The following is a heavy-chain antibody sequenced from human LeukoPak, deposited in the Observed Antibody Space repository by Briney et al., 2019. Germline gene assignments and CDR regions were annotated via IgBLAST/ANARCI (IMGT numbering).Heavy chain of an antibody. D-gene: IGHD6-19*01. J-gene: IGHJ3*02. CDR1: GYTFTSYD. CDR3: ARVLAGSGWYDFFDI. CDR2: MNPNIGNT. V-gene: IGHV1-8*02. Sequence: ASVKVSCKASGYTFTSYDINWVRQATGQGLEWMGWMNPNIGNTDYAQKFQGRVTMTRNTSISTAYMELSSLRSGDTAVYYCARVLAGSGWYDFFDIWAQETMVTVSS.